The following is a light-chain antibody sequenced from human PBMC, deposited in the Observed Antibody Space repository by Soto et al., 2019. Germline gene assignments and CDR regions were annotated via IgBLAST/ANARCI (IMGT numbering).Light chain of an antibody. CDR3: QHYNNWPPWT. Sequence: EIVMTQSPATLSVSPGERATLSCRASQSVSSNLAWYQQKPGQAPRLLIYGASTRATGIPARFSGSGSGRDVTLTISSLQSEDFAVYYCQHYNNWPPWTFGQGTKVEIK. CDR1: QSVSSN. V-gene: IGKV3-15*01. J-gene: IGKJ1*01. CDR2: GAS.